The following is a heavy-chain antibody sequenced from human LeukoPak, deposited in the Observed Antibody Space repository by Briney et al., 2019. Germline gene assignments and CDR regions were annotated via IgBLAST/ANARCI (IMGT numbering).Heavy chain of an antibody. CDR2: IYTSGST. V-gene: IGHV4-61*02. D-gene: IGHD1-26*01. CDR1: GDSISSGNYY. CDR3: ARGGGVGYYYYYMDV. J-gene: IGHJ6*03. Sequence: SETLSLTCTVSGDSISSGNYYWTWIRQPAGKGLEWIGRIYTSGSTNYNPSLKSRVTISVDTSENQFSLKLTSVTAADTAVYYCARGGGVGYYYYYMDVWGKGTMVTISS.